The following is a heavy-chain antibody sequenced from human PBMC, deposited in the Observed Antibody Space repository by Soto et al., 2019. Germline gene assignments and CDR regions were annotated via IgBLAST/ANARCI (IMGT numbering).Heavy chain of an antibody. CDR2: FYYSGST. V-gene: IGHV4-59*01. CDR1: GGSISSYY. J-gene: IGHJ4*02. Sequence: SETLSLTCTVSGGSISSYYWSWIRQPPGKGLEWIGYFYYSGSTNYNPSLRSRVNISVDTSKNQFSLKLSSVTAADTAVYYCARGTLTSYFDYWGQGTLVNGSS. CDR3: ARGTLTSYFDY.